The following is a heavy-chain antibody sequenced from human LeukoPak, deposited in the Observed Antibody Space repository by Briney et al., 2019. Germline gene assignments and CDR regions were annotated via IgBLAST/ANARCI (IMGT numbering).Heavy chain of an antibody. J-gene: IGHJ4*02. CDR3: ASGWGEGIAAADDY. Sequence: ASVKVSCKASGYTFTNSYLHWVRQAPGQGLEWMGIINPSGGSTSYAQKFQGRVTITADKSTSTAYMELSSLRSEDTAVYYCASGWGEGIAAADDYWGQGTLVTVSS. D-gene: IGHD6-13*01. CDR2: INPSGGST. V-gene: IGHV1-46*01. CDR1: GYTFTNSY.